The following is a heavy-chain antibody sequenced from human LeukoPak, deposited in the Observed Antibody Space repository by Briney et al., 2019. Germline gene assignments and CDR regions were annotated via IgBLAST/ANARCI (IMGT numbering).Heavy chain of an antibody. CDR1: GGSISTYY. CDR2: IYYSGST. D-gene: IGHD2-15*01. Sequence: SETLSLTCTVSGGSISTYYWSRIRQPPGKGLEWIGYIYYSGSTYHNPSLKSRVTISLDTSKNQFSVKLSSVTAADTAVYYCARGRSHFDFWGQGTLVTVSS. V-gene: IGHV4-59*01. J-gene: IGHJ4*02. CDR3: ARGRSHFDF.